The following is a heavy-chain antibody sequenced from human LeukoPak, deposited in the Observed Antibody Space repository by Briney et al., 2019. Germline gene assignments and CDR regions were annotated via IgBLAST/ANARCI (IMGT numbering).Heavy chain of an antibody. J-gene: IGHJ3*02. Sequence: PGGSLRLSCVASGFTFSRHDMNWVRQAPGKGLEWVAVISYDGSNKYYAGSVKGRFTISRDNSKNTLYLQMNSLRTEDTAVYYCAKGVSSSWSNDAFDIWGQGTMVTVSS. CDR1: GFTFSRHD. CDR3: AKGVSSSWSNDAFDI. CDR2: ISYDGSNK. D-gene: IGHD6-13*01. V-gene: IGHV3-30*18.